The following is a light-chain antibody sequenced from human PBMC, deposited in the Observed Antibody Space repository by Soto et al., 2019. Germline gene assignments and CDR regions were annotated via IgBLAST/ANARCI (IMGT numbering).Light chain of an antibody. CDR1: HGIRSD. CDR3: LQHNNYPRT. V-gene: IGKV1-17*01. CDR2: AVS. Sequence: DIQMTQSPSSVSASVGDRVTITCRASHGIRSDLGWYQQKPGKAPKRLIYAVSSLQSGVPSRFSGSGSGTEFTLTISSLQPEDFATYYCLQHNNYPRTFGQGTKVDIK. J-gene: IGKJ1*01.